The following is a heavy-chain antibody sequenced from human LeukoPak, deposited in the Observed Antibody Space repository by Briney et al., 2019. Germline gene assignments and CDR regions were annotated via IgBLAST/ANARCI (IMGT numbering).Heavy chain of an antibody. CDR3: ARGVWNCSGGSCYSLYYYYYYMDV. Sequence: LRLSCVASGFTVSSNYMSWVRQAPGKGLEWIGEINHSGSTNYNPSLKSRVTISVDTSKNQFSLKLSSVTAADTAVYYCARGVWNCSGGSCYSLYYYYYYMDVWGKGTTVTISS. CDR2: INHSGST. CDR1: GFTVSSNY. J-gene: IGHJ6*03. V-gene: IGHV4-34*01. D-gene: IGHD2-15*01.